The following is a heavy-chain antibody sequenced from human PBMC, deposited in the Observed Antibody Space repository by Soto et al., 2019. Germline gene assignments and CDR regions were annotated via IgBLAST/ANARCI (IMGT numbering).Heavy chain of an antibody. Sequence: SSGTLSLTRPVSGGSISRYYSSWVRQPPGKGLEWIGYIYYTGSTNYNPSLKSRVAISVDTSKNQFSLKLSSVTAADTAVYYCARSQTTVTSYDYWGQGTLVTVSS. CDR1: GGSISRYY. CDR2: IYYTGST. V-gene: IGHV4-59*12. D-gene: IGHD4-17*01. CDR3: ARSQTTVTSYDY. J-gene: IGHJ4*02.